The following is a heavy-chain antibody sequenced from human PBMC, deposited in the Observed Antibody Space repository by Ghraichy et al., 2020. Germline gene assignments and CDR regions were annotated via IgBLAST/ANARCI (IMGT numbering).Heavy chain of an antibody. Sequence: SETLSLTCSVSGVSIISYYWSWIRQTPGKGPEWIGYIYSNGSNNYNPSLKSRVTMSEDRSKNQLSLKLSTVTAADTAVYYCTRLSTPLRSGAFDIWGQGTGLIVSS. V-gene: IGHV4-59*08. CDR1: GVSIISYY. D-gene: IGHD4-17*01. CDR3: TRLSTPLRSGAFDI. J-gene: IGHJ3*02. CDR2: IYSNGSN.